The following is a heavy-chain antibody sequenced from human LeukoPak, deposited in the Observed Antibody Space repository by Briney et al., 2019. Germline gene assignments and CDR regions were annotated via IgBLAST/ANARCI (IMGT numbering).Heavy chain of an antibody. V-gene: IGHV3-21*01. CDR2: ISSSSSYI. D-gene: IGHD2-15*01. J-gene: IGHJ4*02. CDR3: ASCSGLCTLRGLDY. Sequence: PGGSLRLSCAASGFTFSSYSMNWVRQAPGKGLEWVSSISSSSSYIYYADSVKGRFTISRDNAKNSLYLQMNSLRAEDTAVYYCASCSGLCTLRGLDYWGQGTLVTVSS. CDR1: GFTFSSYS.